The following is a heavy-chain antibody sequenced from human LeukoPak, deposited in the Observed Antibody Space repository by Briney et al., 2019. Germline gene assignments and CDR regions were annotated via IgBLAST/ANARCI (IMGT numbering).Heavy chain of an antibody. J-gene: IGHJ4*02. D-gene: IGHD6-19*01. CDR3: ARGPDPIAVAALYYFDY. Sequence: SQTLSLTCAVSGGSISSGGYSWNWIRQPPGKGLEWIGYIYHSGSTYYNPSLKSRVTISVDRSKNQFSLKLSSVTAADTAVYYCARGPDPIAVAALYYFDYWGQGTLVTVSS. CDR1: GGSISSGGYS. V-gene: IGHV4-30-2*01. CDR2: IYHSGST.